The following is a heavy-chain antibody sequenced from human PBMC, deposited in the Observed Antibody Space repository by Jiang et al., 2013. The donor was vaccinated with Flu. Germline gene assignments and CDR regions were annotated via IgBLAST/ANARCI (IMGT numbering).Heavy chain of an antibody. D-gene: IGHD2-21*01. V-gene: IGHV1-2*02. Sequence: VQLVESGAGVKKPGASVKVSCKASGYTFTDYYMHWVRQAPGQGLEWVGGINPSSGNPKYIQKFQARLTVTRDTSINTVYMELHNLRSDDTAVYYCAAEYCGDTDCRKGFQHWGQGTLVTVS. J-gene: IGHJ1*01. CDR2: INPSSGNP. CDR3: AAEYCGDTDCRKGFQH. CDR1: GYTFTDYY.